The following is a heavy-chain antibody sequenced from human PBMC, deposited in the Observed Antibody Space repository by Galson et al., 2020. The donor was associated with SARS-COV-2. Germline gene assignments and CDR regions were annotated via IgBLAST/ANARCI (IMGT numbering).Heavy chain of an antibody. CDR1: GFTFEDYA. CDR3: AKDLRITFFGPNGDAVDI. J-gene: IGHJ3*02. V-gene: IGHV3-9*01. D-gene: IGHD3-3*01. Sequence: SLKISCAASGFTFEDYAMHWVRQAPGKGLEWVSSINWNSGDIGYADAVKGRFTISRDNAKNSLHLQMNSLRAEDTAFYYCAKDLRITFFGPNGDAVDIWGQGTMVTVSS. CDR2: INWNSGDI.